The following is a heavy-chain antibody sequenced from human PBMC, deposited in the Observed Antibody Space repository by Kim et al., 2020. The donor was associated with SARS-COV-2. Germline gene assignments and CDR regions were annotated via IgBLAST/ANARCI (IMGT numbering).Heavy chain of an antibody. D-gene: IGHD5-12*01. CDR3: ARDSSGYSGYDAFDL. V-gene: IGHV3-48*03. Sequence: DSVKGRFTISRDSARNSLYLQMDSLRAEDTALYYCARDSSGYSGYDAFDLWGQGTLVTVSS. J-gene: IGHJ4*02.